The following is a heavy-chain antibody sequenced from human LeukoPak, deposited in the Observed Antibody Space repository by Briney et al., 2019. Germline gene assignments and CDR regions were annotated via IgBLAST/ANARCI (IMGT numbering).Heavy chain of an antibody. CDR1: GGTFISYA. J-gene: IGHJ6*02. CDR2: IIPIFGTA. V-gene: IGHV1-69*13. D-gene: IGHD2-21*02. CDR3: ASRSCGGDCYSTHYYYYGLDV. Sequence: SVKVSCKASGGTFISYAISWVRQAPGQGLEWMGGIIPIFGTANYAQKFQGRVTITADESASTAYMELSSLRSEDTAVYYCASRSCGGDCYSTHYYYYGLDVWGQGTTVTVSS.